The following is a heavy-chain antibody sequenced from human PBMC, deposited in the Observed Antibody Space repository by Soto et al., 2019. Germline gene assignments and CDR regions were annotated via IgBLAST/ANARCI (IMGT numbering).Heavy chain of an antibody. J-gene: IGHJ6*01. D-gene: IGHD3-10*01. CDR3: ANPSGYYFGLGSHDEASDM. CDR1: GFTFSMYW. Sequence: EVQLVESGGGLVQPGGSLRLSCAASGFTFSMYWMHWVRQAPGKGLLWVSRINGDGTDTTYADSVKGRFTISRDNAKKTLSLQMNSLRPEDTAVYYCANPSGYYFGLGSHDEASDMWGQGTVVNV. CDR2: INGDGTDT. V-gene: IGHV3-74*03.